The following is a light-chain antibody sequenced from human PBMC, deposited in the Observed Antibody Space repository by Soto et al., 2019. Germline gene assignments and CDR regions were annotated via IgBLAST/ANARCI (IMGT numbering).Light chain of an antibody. J-gene: IGKJ3*01. Sequence: DIVMTQSPLSLPVTPGEPASISCRSSQSLMHSNVYNYLDWYLQKPGQSPQLLIYLGSNRASGVPDRFSGSGSGTDFTLKISRVEAEDVGVYYCMQALQTPFTFGPGTKWIS. CDR2: LGS. CDR3: MQALQTPFT. CDR1: QSLMHSNVYNY. V-gene: IGKV2-28*01.